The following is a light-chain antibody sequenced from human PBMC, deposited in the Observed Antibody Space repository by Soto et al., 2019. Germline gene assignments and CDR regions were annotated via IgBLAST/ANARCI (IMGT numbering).Light chain of an antibody. Sequence: EIVLTQSPGTLSLSPGERATLSCRASQSVRSNYFAWYQQRPGQAPRLLIYGASSRATGIPDRFSGSGSGTDFTLTISRLEPEDFAVYYCQQYGSSPKTFGQGTKVEIK. CDR1: QSVRSNY. V-gene: IGKV3-20*01. CDR3: QQYGSSPKT. CDR2: GAS. J-gene: IGKJ1*01.